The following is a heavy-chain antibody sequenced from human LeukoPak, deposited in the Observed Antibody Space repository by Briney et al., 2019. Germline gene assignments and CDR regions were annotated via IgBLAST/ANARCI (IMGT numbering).Heavy chain of an antibody. V-gene: IGHV3-23*01. CDR3: ANTGGSYYSDY. CDR1: GFTFSSYA. D-gene: IGHD1-26*01. CDR2: ISGSGGST. J-gene: IGHJ4*02. Sequence: GGSLRLSCAASGFTFSSYAMSWVRQAPGKGLERVSAISGSGGSTYYADSVKGRFTISRDNSKNTLYLQMNSLRAEDTAVYYCANTGGSYYSDYWGQGTLVTVSS.